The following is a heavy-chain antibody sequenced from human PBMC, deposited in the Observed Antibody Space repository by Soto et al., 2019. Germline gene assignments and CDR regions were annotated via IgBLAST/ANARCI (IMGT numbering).Heavy chain of an antibody. J-gene: IGHJ4*02. Sequence: KAXEALYVTCVVCGCSSSSHYGSCIRQPPGKGLEWIGYIYYSGSTNYNPSLKSRVTISVDTSKTQFSLKLSSVTAADTAVYYCARGGGYSYGYTPRFDYWGQGTLVPVS. CDR1: GCSSSSHY. D-gene: IGHD5-18*01. CDR3: ARGGGYSYGYTPRFDY. CDR2: IYYSGST. V-gene: IGHV4-59*11.